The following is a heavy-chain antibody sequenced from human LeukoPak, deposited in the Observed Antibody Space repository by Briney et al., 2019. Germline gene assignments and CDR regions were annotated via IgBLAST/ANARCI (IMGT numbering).Heavy chain of an antibody. J-gene: IGHJ6*02. V-gene: IGHV3-23*01. CDR3: AKDSYGLDV. CDR1: KFIFTTYT. CDR2: VSRGGAST. Sequence: GGSLRLSCAVSKFIFTTYTMTWVRQAPGKGLEWVSSVSRGGASTYYADSVKGRSTISRGSSNNTVYLQMRSLRAEDTAVYYCAKDSYGLDVWGQGTTVSVSS.